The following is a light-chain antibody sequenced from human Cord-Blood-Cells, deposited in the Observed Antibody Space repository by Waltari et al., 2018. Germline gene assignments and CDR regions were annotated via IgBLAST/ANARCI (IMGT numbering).Light chain of an antibody. V-gene: IGLV2-14*01. CDR1: SSDVGGYNY. CDR3: SSYTSSSTLVV. CDR2: DVS. J-gene: IGLJ2*01. Sequence: QSALTQPASVSGSPGQSITISCPGTSSDVGGYNYVSWYQQHPGKAPKLMIYDVSNRPSGVSNRFFGSKSGNTASLTISGLQAEDEADYYCSSYTSSSTLVVFGGGTKLTVL.